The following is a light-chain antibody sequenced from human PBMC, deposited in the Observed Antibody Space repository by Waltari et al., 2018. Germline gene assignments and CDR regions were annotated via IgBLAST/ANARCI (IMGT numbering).Light chain of an antibody. J-gene: IGKJ4*01. CDR2: WSS. CDR3: QQHYGSPLT. CDR1: TSVLSSSNNKNY. V-gene: IGKV4-1*01. Sequence: DIMMTQSLDSLAVSLDEKATIHRKSRTSVLSSSNNKNYIAWYQHKPGQLLKLLISWSSTRESGVPDRFSGSGSGTEFTLTISSLQAEDVAVYYCQQHYGSPLTFGGGTKVEIK.